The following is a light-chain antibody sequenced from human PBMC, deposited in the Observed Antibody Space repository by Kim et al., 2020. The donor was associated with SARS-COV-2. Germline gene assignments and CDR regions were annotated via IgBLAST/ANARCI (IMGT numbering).Light chain of an antibody. Sequence: DIQMTQSPSAMSASVGDRVTITCRASQGISNYLAWFQQKPGKAPKRLIYAASSLQSGVPSRFSGSVSGTEFTLTISSLQPEDSATYYCLQHNSYPLTFGGGTKVDIK. CDR3: LQHNSYPLT. CDR2: AAS. J-gene: IGKJ4*01. V-gene: IGKV1-17*03. CDR1: QGISNY.